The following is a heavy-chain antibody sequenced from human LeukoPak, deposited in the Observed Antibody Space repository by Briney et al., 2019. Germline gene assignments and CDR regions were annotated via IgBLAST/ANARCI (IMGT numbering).Heavy chain of an antibody. V-gene: IGHV1-69*13. D-gene: IGHD6-19*01. CDR2: IIPIFGTA. CDR1: GGTFSSYA. CDR3: AREESSGFNYFDY. Sequence: SVKVSCKASGGTFSSYAISWVRQAPGQGLEWMGGIIPIFGTANYAQKFQGRVTITADESTGTAYMELSSLRSEDTAVYYCAREESSGFNYFDYWGQGTLVTVSS. J-gene: IGHJ4*02.